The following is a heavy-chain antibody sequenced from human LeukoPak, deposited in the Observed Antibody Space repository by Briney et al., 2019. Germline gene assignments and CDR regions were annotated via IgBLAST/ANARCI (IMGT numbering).Heavy chain of an antibody. V-gene: IGHV1-2*02. D-gene: IGHD6-19*01. Sequence: ASVKVSCKASGYSFTDYYIHWVRQAPGQGLEWMGWINPYSGGTNFAQRFQGRVTMTRDTSISTAYMELSRLRSDDTAVYYCATWGYTSGWQIEKYFDYWGQGTLVTVSS. CDR3: ATWGYTSGWQIEKYFDY. CDR2: INPYSGGT. CDR1: GYSFTDYY. J-gene: IGHJ4*02.